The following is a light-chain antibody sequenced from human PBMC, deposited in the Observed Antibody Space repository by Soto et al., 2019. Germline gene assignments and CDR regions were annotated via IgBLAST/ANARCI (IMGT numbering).Light chain of an antibody. CDR2: GTS. Sequence: EIVMTQSPATLSVSPWERATLSCRSSQSVSSNLAWYQQKPGQSPRLLIYGTSTRATGIPARLSGSGSGTEFTLTISSLQSEDFAVYYCHQYNFWPTFGQGTKVDIK. J-gene: IGKJ1*01. V-gene: IGKV3-15*01. CDR1: QSVSSN. CDR3: HQYNFWPT.